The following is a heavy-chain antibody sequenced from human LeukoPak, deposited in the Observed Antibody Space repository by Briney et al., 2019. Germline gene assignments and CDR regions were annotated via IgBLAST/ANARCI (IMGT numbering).Heavy chain of an antibody. CDR2: ISAYNGNT. CDR1: GYTFTSYG. Sequence: GASVKVSCKASGYTFTSYGISWVRQAPGQGLEWMGWISAYNGNTNYAQKLQGRVTMTTDTSTSTAYMELRSLRSDDTAVYYCARVPASIPDNWFDPWGQGTLVTVSS. V-gene: IGHV1-18*01. CDR3: ARVPASIPDNWFDP. J-gene: IGHJ5*02. D-gene: IGHD2/OR15-2a*01.